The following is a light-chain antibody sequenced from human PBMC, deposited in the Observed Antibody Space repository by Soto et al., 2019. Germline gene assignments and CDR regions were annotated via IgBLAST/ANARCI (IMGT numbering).Light chain of an antibody. CDR3: PQRSHWPWLT. CDR2: DVF. V-gene: IGKV3-11*01. J-gene: IGKJ4*01. CDR1: QSVNNY. Sequence: EIVLTHSPATLSLSPGERATLSCSASQSVNNYLAWYQQKPGQAPRRVIYDVFNRATGTPARFSGSGSGTDFTLTISSLEPEDFGVYYCPQRSHWPWLTFGGGTRVEIK.